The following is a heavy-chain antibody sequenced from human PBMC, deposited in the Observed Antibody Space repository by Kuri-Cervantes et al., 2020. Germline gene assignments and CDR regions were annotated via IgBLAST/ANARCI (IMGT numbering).Heavy chain of an antibody. J-gene: IGHJ2*01. V-gene: IGHV5-51*01. CDR3: ARRGYCSGGSCYHNYWYFDL. Sequence: GGSLRLSCKGSGYSFTSYWIGWARQMPGKGLEWMGIIYPGDSDTRYGPSFQGQVTISADKSISTAYLQWSSLKASDTAMYYCARRGYCSGGSCYHNYWYFDLWGRGTLVTVSS. CDR1: GYSFTSYW. CDR2: IYPGDSDT. D-gene: IGHD2-15*01.